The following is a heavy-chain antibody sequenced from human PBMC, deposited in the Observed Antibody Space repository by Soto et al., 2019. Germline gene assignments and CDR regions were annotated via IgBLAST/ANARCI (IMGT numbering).Heavy chain of an antibody. J-gene: IGHJ4*02. D-gene: IGHD5-12*01. CDR1: GGTFSSYA. Sequence: QVQLVQSGAEVRQPASSVKVSCKTSGGTFSSYAISWVRQAPGQGLELMGGIVPIVDTSTYAQKFQGRVTITADESTSTFYRAMSSLRSDDTAVYYCVRVVAIPGYPDNWGQGTLVTVSS. V-gene: IGHV1-69*12. CDR2: IVPIVDTS. CDR3: VRVVAIPGYPDN.